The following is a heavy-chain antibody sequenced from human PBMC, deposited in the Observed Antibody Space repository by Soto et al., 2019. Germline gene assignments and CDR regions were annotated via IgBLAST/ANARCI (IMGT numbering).Heavy chain of an antibody. CDR1: GGSISGGGYY. J-gene: IGHJ6*02. D-gene: IGHD6-13*01. CDR3: ARDRMAAARYYGMDV. V-gene: IGHV4-31*03. CDR2: IYYSGST. Sequence: SETLSLTCTVSGGSISGGGYYWSWIRQHPGKGLEWIGYIYYSGSTYYNPSLKSRVTISVDTSKNQFSLKLSSVTAADTAVYYCARDRMAAARYYGMDVWGQGTTVTVSS.